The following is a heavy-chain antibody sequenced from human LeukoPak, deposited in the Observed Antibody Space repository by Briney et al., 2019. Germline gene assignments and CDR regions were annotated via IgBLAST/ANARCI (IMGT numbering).Heavy chain of an antibody. CDR2: ITTYSGNT. CDR1: GYTFTDYY. V-gene: IGHV1-18*04. CDR3: ATPLIGQGVSLGY. D-gene: IGHD3-16*01. J-gene: IGHJ4*02. Sequence: ASVKVSCKASGYTFTDYYMHWVRQAPGQGLEWMGWITTYSGNTYYAQKLQGRVTMTTDTSTSTAYMELRSLGSDDTAVYYCATPLIGQGVSLGYWGQGTLVTVSS.